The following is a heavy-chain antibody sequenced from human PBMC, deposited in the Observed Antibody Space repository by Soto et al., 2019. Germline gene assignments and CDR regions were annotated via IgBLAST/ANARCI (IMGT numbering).Heavy chain of an antibody. CDR1: GGSISSSSYY. D-gene: IGHD5-18*01. Sequence: QLQLQESGPGLVKPSETLSLTCTVSGGSISSSSYYWGWIRQPPGKGLEWIGSIYYSGSTYYNPSLKSRVTISVDTSKNQFSLKLSSVTAADTAVYYCAISWRDTAMVTPPYVWGKGTTVTVSS. CDR2: IYYSGST. V-gene: IGHV4-39*01. J-gene: IGHJ6*04. CDR3: AISWRDTAMVTPPYV.